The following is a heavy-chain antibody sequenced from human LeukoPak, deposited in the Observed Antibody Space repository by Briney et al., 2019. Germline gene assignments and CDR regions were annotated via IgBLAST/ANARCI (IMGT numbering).Heavy chain of an antibody. V-gene: IGHV3-74*01. D-gene: IGHD1-7*01. Sequence: PGGSLRLSCAASGFAFSTNWMHWVRQAPGKGLVWVSHISTDARTITYADFVKGRFTISRDNAKNLLFLQMNSLRAEDTAVYYCARMNYVSTGWGAPFDYWGQGTLVTVSS. CDR2: ISTDARTI. CDR3: ARMNYVSTGWGAPFDY. J-gene: IGHJ4*02. CDR1: GFAFSTNW.